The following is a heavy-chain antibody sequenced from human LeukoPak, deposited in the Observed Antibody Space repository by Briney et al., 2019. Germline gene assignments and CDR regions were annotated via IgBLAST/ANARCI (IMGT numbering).Heavy chain of an antibody. CDR3: ARTHYGSFDY. CDR2: IYYSGST. J-gene: IGHJ4*02. CDR1: GYSIRSGYY. V-gene: IGHV4-59*01. Sequence: SETLSLTCAVSGYSIRSGYYWSWIRQPPGKGLEWIGYIYYSGSTNYNPSLKSRVTISVDTSKNQFSLKLSSVTAADTAVYYCARTHYGSFDYWGQGTLATVSS. D-gene: IGHD4-17*01.